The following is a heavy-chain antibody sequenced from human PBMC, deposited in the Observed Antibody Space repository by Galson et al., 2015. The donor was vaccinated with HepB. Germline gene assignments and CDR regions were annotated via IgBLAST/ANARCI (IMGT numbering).Heavy chain of an antibody. V-gene: IGHV3-7*04. J-gene: IGHJ4*02. CDR1: GFTFSSYW. Sequence: SLRLSCAASGFTFSSYWMSWVRQAPGKGLEWVADISPDGATKSYAASMKGRFTVSKDNGKNSLYLQMSSLRAEDTARYYCVRDGGRSSDYWGQGTLVTVSS. CDR3: VRDGGRSSDY. D-gene: IGHD6-6*01. CDR2: ISPDGATK.